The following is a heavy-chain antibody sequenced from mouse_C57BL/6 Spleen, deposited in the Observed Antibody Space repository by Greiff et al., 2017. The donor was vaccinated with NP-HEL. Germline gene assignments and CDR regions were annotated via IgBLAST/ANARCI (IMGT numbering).Heavy chain of an antibody. Sequence: EVMLVESGGGLVKPGGSLKLSCAASGFTFSDYGMHWVRQAPEKGLEWVAYISSGSSTIYYADTVKGRFTISRDNAKNTLFLQMTSLRSEDTAMYYCARGGDYYFGYWGQGTTLTVSS. V-gene: IGHV5-17*01. CDR2: ISSGSSTI. CDR3: ARGGDYYFGY. J-gene: IGHJ2*01. CDR1: GFTFSDYG.